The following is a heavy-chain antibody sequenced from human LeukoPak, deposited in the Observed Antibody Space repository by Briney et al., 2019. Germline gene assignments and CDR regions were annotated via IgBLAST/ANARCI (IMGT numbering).Heavy chain of an antibody. CDR1: GFTFSSNY. J-gene: IGHJ4*02. Sequence: GGSLRLSCAASGFTFSSNYMSWVRQAPGKGLEWVSVIYSGGSTYYADSVKGRFTISRDNSKNTLYLQMNSLRAEDTAVYYCARDQSTYYFDYWGQGTLVTVSS. V-gene: IGHV3-53*01. CDR2: IYSGGST. CDR3: ARDQSTYYFDY. D-gene: IGHD2/OR15-2a*01.